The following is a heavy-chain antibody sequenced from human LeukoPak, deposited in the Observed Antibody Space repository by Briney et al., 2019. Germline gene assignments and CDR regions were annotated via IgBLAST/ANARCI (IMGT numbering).Heavy chain of an antibody. CDR3: ARVRRPRRGTLYYYYMDV. CDR2: IYHSGST. V-gene: IGHV4-38-2*02. Sequence: PSETLSLTCSVSTYSISSAYYWGWIRQPPGKGLQWIGSIYHSGSTSYNPSLKSRVTISVDTSKNQFSLKLSSLTAADTAVYYCARVRRPRRGTLYYYYMDVWGKGTTVTVSS. J-gene: IGHJ6*03. D-gene: IGHD3-16*01. CDR1: TYSISSAYY.